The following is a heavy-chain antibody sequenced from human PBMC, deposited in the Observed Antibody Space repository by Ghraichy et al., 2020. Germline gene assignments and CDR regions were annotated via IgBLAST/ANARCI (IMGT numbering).Heavy chain of an antibody. Sequence: SLRLSCAASGFTFSSYAMHWVRQAPGKGLEWVAVISYDGSNKYYADSVKGRFTISRDNSKNTLYLQMNSLRAEDTAVYYCARGYDFWSGYPNYYYMDVWGKGTTVTVSS. J-gene: IGHJ6*03. V-gene: IGHV3-30-3*01. D-gene: IGHD3-3*01. CDR1: GFTFSSYA. CDR2: ISYDGSNK. CDR3: ARGYDFWSGYPNYYYMDV.